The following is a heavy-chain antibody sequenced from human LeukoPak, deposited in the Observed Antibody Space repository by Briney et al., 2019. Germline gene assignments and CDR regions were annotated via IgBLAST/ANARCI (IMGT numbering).Heavy chain of an antibody. J-gene: IGHJ4*02. D-gene: IGHD2-21*01. Sequence: KSGGSLRLSCAASGFTFSSYAMSWVRQAPGKGLEWLSHIYTDNNIYQADAVKGRFTISRDNAKNSLYLQMNGLRAEDTAVYYCARASNSPFDYWGQGTLVTVSS. CDR2: IYTDNNI. V-gene: IGHV3-69-1*02. CDR1: GFTFSSYA. CDR3: ARASNSPFDY.